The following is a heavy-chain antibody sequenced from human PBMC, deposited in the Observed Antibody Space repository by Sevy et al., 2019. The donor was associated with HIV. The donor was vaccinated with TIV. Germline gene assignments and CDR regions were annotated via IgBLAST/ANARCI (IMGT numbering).Heavy chain of an antibody. Sequence: ASVKVSCKASGGTFSSYAISWVRQAPGQGLEWMGGIIPIFGTANYAQKFQGRVTITADKSTITAYMELSSLRSEDTAVYYCARDRGSGSYWGGFDYWGQGTLVTVSS. CDR2: IIPIFGTA. CDR1: GGTFSSYA. J-gene: IGHJ4*02. V-gene: IGHV1-69*06. D-gene: IGHD1-26*01. CDR3: ARDRGSGSYWGGFDY.